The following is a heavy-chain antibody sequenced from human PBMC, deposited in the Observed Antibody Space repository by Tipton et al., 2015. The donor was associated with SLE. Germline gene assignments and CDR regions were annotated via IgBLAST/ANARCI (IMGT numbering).Heavy chain of an antibody. D-gene: IGHD5-12*01. Sequence: TLSLTCTVSGGSISSHSWSWIRQPPGKGLEWIGYISYSGSTKYNPSLKSRVTISVDTSKNQFSLKLSSVTAADTAVYYCAIGDYYGYDKFDYWGQGTLVTVSS. V-gene: IGHV4-59*07. CDR1: GGSISSHS. J-gene: IGHJ4*02. CDR3: AIGDYYGYDKFDY. CDR2: ISYSGST.